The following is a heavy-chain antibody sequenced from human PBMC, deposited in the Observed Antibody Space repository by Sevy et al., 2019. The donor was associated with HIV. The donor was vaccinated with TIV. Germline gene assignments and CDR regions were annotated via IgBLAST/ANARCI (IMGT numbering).Heavy chain of an antibody. CDR2: ISGSGGST. CDR1: GFTFSSYA. D-gene: IGHD5-18*01. J-gene: IGHJ4*02. V-gene: IGHV3-23*01. Sequence: GGSLRLSCAASGFTFSSYAMSWVRQAPGKGLEWVSAISGSGGSTYYADSVKGRFTISRDNSKNTLYLQMNSLRAEDTAVYYCAKSEWIQLWTSGDYWGQGTLVTLSS. CDR3: AKSEWIQLWTSGDY.